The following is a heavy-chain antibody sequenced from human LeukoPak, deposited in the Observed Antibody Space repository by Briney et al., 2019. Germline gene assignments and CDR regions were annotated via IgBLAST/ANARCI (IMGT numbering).Heavy chain of an antibody. Sequence: PGGSLRLSCVAAGFTFSSNGMSWVRQAPGEWLEWVSGIIPSGHTTYYADSVRGRFTISRDKSRNTVYLQMNSLRAEDTAVYYCAKDDRWLQFCCWGQGTLVTVSA. V-gene: IGHV3-23*01. D-gene: IGHD5-24*01. CDR1: GFTFSSNG. CDR3: AKDDRWLQFCC. CDR2: IIPSGHTT. J-gene: IGHJ4*02.